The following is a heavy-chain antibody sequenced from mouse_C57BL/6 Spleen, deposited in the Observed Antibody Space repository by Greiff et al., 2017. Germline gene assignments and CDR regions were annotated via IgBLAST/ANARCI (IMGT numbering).Heavy chain of an antibody. CDR2: IRSKSNNYAT. Sequence: EVQLVESGGGLVQPKGSLKLSCAASGFSFNTYAMNWVRQAPGKGLEWVARIRSKSNNYATYYADSVKDRFTISRDDSESMLYLQMNNLKTEDTAMYYCGSSMIKGVFAYWGQGTLVTVSA. D-gene: IGHD2-4*01. CDR3: GSSMIKGVFAY. CDR1: GFSFNTYA. V-gene: IGHV10-1*01. J-gene: IGHJ3*01.